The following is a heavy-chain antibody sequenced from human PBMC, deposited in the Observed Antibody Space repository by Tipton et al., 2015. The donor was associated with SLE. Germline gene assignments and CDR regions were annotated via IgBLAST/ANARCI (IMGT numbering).Heavy chain of an antibody. CDR3: ARERTRPRYFDL. V-gene: IGHV4-59*12. CDR1: GGSIRSYY. Sequence: TLSLTCTVSGGSIRSYYWSWIRQPPGKGLEWIGYIYYSGSTNYNPSLKSRVTIPVDTSKNQFSLKLSSVTAADTAVYYCARERTRPRYFDLWGRGTLVTVSS. CDR2: IYYSGST. J-gene: IGHJ2*01. D-gene: IGHD3/OR15-3a*01.